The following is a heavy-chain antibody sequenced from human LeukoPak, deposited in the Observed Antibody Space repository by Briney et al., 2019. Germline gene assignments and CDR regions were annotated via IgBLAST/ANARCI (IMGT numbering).Heavy chain of an antibody. CDR1: GYTFTGYY. J-gene: IGHJ4*02. D-gene: IGHD6-13*01. V-gene: IGHV1-2*02. CDR3: ARLAAAEEGYFDY. Sequence: ASVKVSCKASGYTFTGYYMHWVRQAPGQGLEWMGWINPNSGGTNYAQKFQGRVTMTRDTSISTAYMELGRLRSDDTAVYYCARLAAAEEGYFDYWGQGTLVTVSS. CDR2: INPNSGGT.